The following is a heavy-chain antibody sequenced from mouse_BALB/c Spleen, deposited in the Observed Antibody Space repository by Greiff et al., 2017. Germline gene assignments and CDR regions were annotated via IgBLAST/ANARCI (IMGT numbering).Heavy chain of an antibody. V-gene: IGHV14-4*02. CDR1: GFNIKDYY. Sequence: EVKLQQSGAELVRSGASVKLSCTASGFNIKDYYMHWVKQRPEQGLEWIGWIGPENGDTEYAPKFQGKATMTADTSSNTAYLQLSSLTSEDTAVYYCNAGLYGNYEGYWGQGTTLTVSS. CDR3: NAGLYGNYEGY. CDR2: IGPENGDT. J-gene: IGHJ2*01. D-gene: IGHD2-1*01.